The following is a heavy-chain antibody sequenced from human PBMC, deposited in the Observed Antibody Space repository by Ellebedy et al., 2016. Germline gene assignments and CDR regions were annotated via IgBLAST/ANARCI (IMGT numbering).Heavy chain of an antibody. CDR3: VTRLNGAFDF. CDR1: GFSVTSND. Sequence: GGSLRLSXAASGFSVTSNDMSWVRQAPGRGLELVSLMYGGGTEYYADSVKGRFAITRDTSMNRLYLHMSVLEGGDTALYYCVTRLNGAFDFWGQGTMVSVSS. V-gene: IGHV3-53*01. CDR2: MYGGGTE. J-gene: IGHJ3*01.